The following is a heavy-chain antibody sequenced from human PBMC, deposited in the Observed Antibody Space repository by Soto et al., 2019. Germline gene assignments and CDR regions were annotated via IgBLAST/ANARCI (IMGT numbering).Heavy chain of an antibody. CDR2: ISSSGII. J-gene: IGHJ4*02. V-gene: IGHV3-48*02. Sequence: GGSLRLSCATSGFTFTGYAMNWVRQAPGKGLEWVSHISSSGIIYYADSVKGRFTISRDNAKNSLSLQMSSLRDDDTAVYYCARGKYSYGLYYFDYWGQGTLVTVSS. D-gene: IGHD5-18*01. CDR3: ARGKYSYGLYYFDY. CDR1: GFTFTGYA.